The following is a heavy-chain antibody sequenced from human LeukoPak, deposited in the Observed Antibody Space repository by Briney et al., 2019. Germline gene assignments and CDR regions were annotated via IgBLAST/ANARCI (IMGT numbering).Heavy chain of an antibody. CDR2: IRYDGSNK. CDR3: AKDVDTDYYYMDV. V-gene: IGHV3-30*02. D-gene: IGHD5-18*01. J-gene: IGHJ6*03. Sequence: GSLRLSFAASGFTFSSYTMNWVRQAPGKGLAWVAFIRYDGSNKYYADSVKGRFTISRDNSKNTLYLQMNSLRAEDTAVYYCAKDVDTDYYYMDVWGKGTTVTISS. CDR1: GFTFSSYT.